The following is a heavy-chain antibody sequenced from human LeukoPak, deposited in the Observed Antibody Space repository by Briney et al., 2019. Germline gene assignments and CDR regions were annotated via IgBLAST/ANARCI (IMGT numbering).Heavy chain of an antibody. CDR3: ARRGGPYAFDI. J-gene: IGHJ3*02. D-gene: IGHD1-26*01. V-gene: IGHV1-46*01. CDR2: ISPSDGST. CDR1: GYTFTGYY. Sequence: ASVKVSCKASGYTFTGYYMHWVRQAPGQGLEWMGIISPSDGSTSYAQKFQGRVTMTRDTSTSTVYMELSSLRSEDTAVYYCARRGGPYAFDIWGQGTMVTVSS.